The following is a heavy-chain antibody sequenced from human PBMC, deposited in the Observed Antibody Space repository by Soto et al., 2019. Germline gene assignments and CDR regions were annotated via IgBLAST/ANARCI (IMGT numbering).Heavy chain of an antibody. CDR3: ARDGGGRLDY. Sequence: HPGGSLRLSCAASGFTFSSYAMHWVRQAPGKGLEWVAGISCDGSNKNYADSVKGRFTISRDNAKNTLYLQMNSLRAEDTAVYYCARDGGGRLDYWGQGTLVTVSS. D-gene: IGHD2-15*01. J-gene: IGHJ4*02. V-gene: IGHV3-30-3*01. CDR1: GFTFSSYA. CDR2: ISCDGSNK.